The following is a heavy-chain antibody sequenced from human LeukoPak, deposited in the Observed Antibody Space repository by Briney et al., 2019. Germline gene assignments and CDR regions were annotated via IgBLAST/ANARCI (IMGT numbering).Heavy chain of an antibody. CDR2: ISSSGSTT. D-gene: IGHD6-13*01. V-gene: IGHV3-48*03. CDR1: GFTFSTYE. J-gene: IGHJ4*02. Sequence: GGSLRLSCAASGFTFSTYEMNWVRQAPGKGLEWVSHISSSGSTTYYADSVKGRFTISRDNSKNTLYLQMNSLRAEDTAVYYCAKEGRDSSSWPYFDYWGQGTLVTVSS. CDR3: AKEGRDSSSWPYFDY.